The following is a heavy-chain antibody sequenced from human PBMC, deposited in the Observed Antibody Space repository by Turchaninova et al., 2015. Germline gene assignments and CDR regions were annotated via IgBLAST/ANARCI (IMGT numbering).Heavy chain of an antibody. CDR1: GFTFSNYG. J-gene: IGHJ2*01. D-gene: IGHD5/OR15-5a*01. V-gene: IGHV3-33*01. CDR2: IRYDGSNK. CDR3: TRDVSSRYFDL. Sequence: QVQLVESGGGVVQPGRSLRLACGASGFTFSNYGMHWVRQAPGKGLGWVAVIRYDGSNKYYADSLKGRFTISRDKSKNTLYLQMSSLRAEDTAVDYCTRDVSSRYFDLWGRGTLVTVSS.